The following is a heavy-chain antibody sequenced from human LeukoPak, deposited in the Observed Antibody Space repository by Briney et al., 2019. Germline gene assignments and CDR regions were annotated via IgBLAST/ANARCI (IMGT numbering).Heavy chain of an antibody. CDR2: NYELDDK. Sequence: SGPTLVKPTQTLTLTCTFSGFSFSWRGLGVGWIRHPPGGALGWPGFNYELDDKVYISSLQNRISFTKETSKNKAALTIANNDPVDTSIYYCAHRDRGVASDIWGQEKMVSVS. D-gene: IGHD2-15*01. CDR3: AHRDRGVASDI. CDR1: GFSFSWRGLG. V-gene: IGHV2-5*01. J-gene: IGHJ3*02.